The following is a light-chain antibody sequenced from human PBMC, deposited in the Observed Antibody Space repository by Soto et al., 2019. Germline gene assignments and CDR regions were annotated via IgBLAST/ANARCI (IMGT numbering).Light chain of an antibody. CDR2: EVS. Sequence: QSALTQPRSASGSPGQSVTISCTGTSSDVGGYNYVSWYQQYPGKAPKLMIYEVSKRPSGVPDRFSGSKSGKTASLTVSGLQPEVEADYYCTSYAGSNIWVFGGGTKVTVL. CDR1: SSDVGGYNY. J-gene: IGLJ3*02. V-gene: IGLV2-8*01. CDR3: TSYAGSNIWV.